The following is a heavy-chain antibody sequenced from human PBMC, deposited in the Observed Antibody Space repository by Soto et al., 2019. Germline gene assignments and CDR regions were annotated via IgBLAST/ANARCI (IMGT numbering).Heavy chain of an antibody. J-gene: IGHJ4*02. D-gene: IGHD3-22*01. V-gene: IGHV3-33*06. CDR2: IWYDGSNK. Sequence: GGSLRLSCAASGFTFSSYGMHWVRQAPGKGLEWVAVIWYDGSNKYYADSVKGRFTISRDNSKDTLYLQMNSLRAEDTAVYYCAKEYYYDSSGYPVWDYWGQGTLVTVSS. CDR1: GFTFSSYG. CDR3: AKEYYYDSSGYPVWDY.